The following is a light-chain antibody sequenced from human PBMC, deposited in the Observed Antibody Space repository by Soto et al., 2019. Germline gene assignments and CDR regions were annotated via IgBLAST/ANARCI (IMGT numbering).Light chain of an antibody. V-gene: IGKV1-39*01. CDR3: QHSYSTPLA. CDR1: QSISSISSY. J-gene: IGKJ1*01. Sequence: DIQMTQSPSSLSASVGDRVTITCRASQSISSISSYLNWYQQKPGKAPKLLIYAASSLQSGVPSRFSGSGSGTDFTLTISSLQPEDFATYYCQHSYSTPLAFGQGTKVEIK. CDR2: AAS.